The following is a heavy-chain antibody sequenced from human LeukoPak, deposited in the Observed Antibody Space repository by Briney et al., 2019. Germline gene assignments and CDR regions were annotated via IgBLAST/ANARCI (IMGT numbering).Heavy chain of an antibody. CDR2: IYPGDSDT. Sequence: GESLKISCKGSGYNFTTYWIGWVRQMPGKGLEWMGIIYPGDSDTRYSPSFQGQVTISADKSISTAYLQWSSLKASDTAMYYCAGYYDSSGYYPTGAFDIWGQGTMVTVSS. CDR3: AGYYDSSGYYPTGAFDI. D-gene: IGHD3-22*01. J-gene: IGHJ3*02. CDR1: GYNFTTYW. V-gene: IGHV5-51*01.